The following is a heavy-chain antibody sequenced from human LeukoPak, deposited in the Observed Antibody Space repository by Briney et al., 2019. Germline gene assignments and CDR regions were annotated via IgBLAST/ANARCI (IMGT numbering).Heavy chain of an antibody. D-gene: IGHD5-18*01. CDR1: GYTFTSNY. V-gene: IGHV1-46*01. Sequence: ASVKVSCKAFGYTFTSNYMHWVRQAPGQGPEWMGVISPSGGSTTYAQKFQGRVTITADKSTSTAYMELSSLRSEDTAVYYCASSDTAMVTSLDYWGQGTLVTVSS. CDR2: ISPSGGST. CDR3: ASSDTAMVTSLDY. J-gene: IGHJ4*02.